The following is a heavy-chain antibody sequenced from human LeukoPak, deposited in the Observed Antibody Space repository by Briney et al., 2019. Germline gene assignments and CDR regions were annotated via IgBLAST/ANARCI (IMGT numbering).Heavy chain of an antibody. Sequence: PGGSLRLSCAASGFTFSTYAMSWVRQAPGKGLEWVSSISSSSSYIYYADSVKGRFTISGDNVKNSLYLQMNSLRAEDTAVYYCARLADYGDYDYNFDYWGQGTLVTVSS. CDR1: GFTFSTYA. J-gene: IGHJ4*02. V-gene: IGHV3-21*01. CDR2: ISSSSSYI. D-gene: IGHD4-17*01. CDR3: ARLADYGDYDYNFDY.